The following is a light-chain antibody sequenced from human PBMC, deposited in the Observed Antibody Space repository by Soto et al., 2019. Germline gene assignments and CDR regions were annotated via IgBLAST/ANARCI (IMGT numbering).Light chain of an antibody. CDR3: CSYAGRYTLDV. Sequence: QSVLTQPRSVSGSPGQSVTISCTGTSSDVGGYNYVSWYQQHPGKAPKLMVYDVSNRPSGVPDSYSGSKSGNAASLTISGLQAEDVADYNCCSYAGRYTLDVFGTGTKLTVL. J-gene: IGLJ1*01. CDR2: DVS. V-gene: IGLV2-11*01. CDR1: SSDVGGYNY.